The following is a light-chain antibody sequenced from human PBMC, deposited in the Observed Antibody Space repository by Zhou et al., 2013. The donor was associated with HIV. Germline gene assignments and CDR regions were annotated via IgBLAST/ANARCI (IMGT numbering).Light chain of an antibody. CDR3: QQYDNLPLYT. V-gene: IGKV1-33*01. J-gene: IGKJ2*01. Sequence: DIQMTQSPSSLSASVGDRVTITCQASQDISNYLNWYQQKPGKAPKLLIYDASNLETGVPSRFSGSGSGTDFTFTISSLQPEDIATYYCQQYDNLPLYTFGQGTEAGD. CDR1: QDISNY. CDR2: DAS.